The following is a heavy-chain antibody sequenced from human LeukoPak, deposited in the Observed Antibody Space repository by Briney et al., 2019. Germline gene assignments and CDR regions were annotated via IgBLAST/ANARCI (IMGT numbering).Heavy chain of an antibody. CDR1: GGSINSYY. V-gene: IGHV4-59*01. J-gene: IGHJ4*02. CDR2: IYYSGST. Sequence: PSETLSLTCTVSGGSINSYYWSWIRQPPGRGLEWIGDIYYSGSTIYNPSPKSRVTISVDTSKNQFSLNLRSVTAADTAVYYCARIDYATLDCWGPGTLVTVSS. CDR3: ARIDYATLDC. D-gene: IGHD3-16*01.